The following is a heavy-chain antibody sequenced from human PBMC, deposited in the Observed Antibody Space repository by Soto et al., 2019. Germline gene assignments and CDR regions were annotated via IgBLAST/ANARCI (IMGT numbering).Heavy chain of an antibody. D-gene: IGHD1-7*01. V-gene: IGHV3-74*01. J-gene: IGHJ5*02. CDR2: MNGDGTYI. Sequence: GGSLRLSCAVSGFTFGPWWMHWVRQVPGKGLVWVSRMNGDGTYITYGDFAKGRFTISRDNAKNALFLQMNSLRAEDTAVYYCVRENYFGLDRWGQGTLVTVSS. CDR1: GFTFGPWW. CDR3: VRENYFGLDR.